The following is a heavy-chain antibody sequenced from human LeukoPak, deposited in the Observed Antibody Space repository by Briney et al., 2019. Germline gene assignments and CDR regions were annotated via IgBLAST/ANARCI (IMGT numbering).Heavy chain of an antibody. V-gene: IGHV1-18*04. CDR2: TSYNGNT. CDR3: ARVLVRGVITSLGY. D-gene: IGHD3-10*01. CDR1: GYTFSNYG. J-gene: IGHJ4*02. Sequence: ASVKVSCKASGYTFSNYGISWVRQGPGLGLEWMGWTSYNGNTNYAQKFQDRVTMTTDTSTTTAYMELRSLESDDTAVYYCARVLVRGVITSLGYWGQGTLVTVSS.